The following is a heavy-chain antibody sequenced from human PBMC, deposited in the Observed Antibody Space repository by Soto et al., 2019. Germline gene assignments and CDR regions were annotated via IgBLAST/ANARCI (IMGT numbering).Heavy chain of an antibody. Sequence: SETLSLTCTVSGASISSGAYFWSWIRQHPERGLEWIGNIYYSGNTYYNPSLRSRVTISIDTSQNHFSLRLNSVTAADTAIYYCARVFCTTSTCFFPGWFDPWGQGALVTVSS. D-gene: IGHD2-8*01. J-gene: IGHJ5*02. CDR1: GASISSGAYF. CDR2: IYYSGNT. V-gene: IGHV4-31*03. CDR3: ARVFCTTSTCFFPGWFDP.